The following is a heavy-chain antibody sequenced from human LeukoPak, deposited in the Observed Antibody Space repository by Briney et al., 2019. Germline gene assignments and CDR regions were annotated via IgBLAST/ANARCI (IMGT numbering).Heavy chain of an antibody. CDR3: ARDGGGEGATTDFDY. D-gene: IGHD1-26*01. J-gene: IGHJ4*02. CDR1: GFTFSSYW. V-gene: IGHV3-7*01. Sequence: GGSLRLSCAASGFTFSSYWMGWVRQAPGKGLEWVANIKQDGSEKYYVDSVKGRFTISRDNAKNSLYLQMNSLRAEDTAVYYCARDGGGEGATTDFDYWGQGTLVTVSS. CDR2: IKQDGSEK.